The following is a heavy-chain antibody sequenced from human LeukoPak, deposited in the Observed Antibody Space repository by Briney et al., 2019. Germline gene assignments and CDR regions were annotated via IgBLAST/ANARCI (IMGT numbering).Heavy chain of an antibody. CDR3: ARGPPRGEYYYMDV. Sequence: GGSLRLSCAASGFTFSSFDMHWVRHPTGQGLEWGSTIWNASDTYYPGSVEGRFTLYRDNDKNYLYLQMNSLTAGDTAVYYCARGPPRGEYYYMDVWGKGTTVTVSS. D-gene: IGHD3-3*01. CDR1: GFTFSSFD. CDR2: IWNASDT. V-gene: IGHV3-13*01. J-gene: IGHJ6*03.